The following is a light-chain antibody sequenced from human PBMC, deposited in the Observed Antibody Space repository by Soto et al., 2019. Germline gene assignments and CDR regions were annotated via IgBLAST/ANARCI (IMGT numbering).Light chain of an antibody. CDR1: SSDVGGYNY. CDR2: EVS. V-gene: IGLV2-8*01. J-gene: IGLJ2*01. CDR3: SSYAGSNNPVV. Sequence: QSVVTQPPSASGSPGRSVTMSCTGTSSDVGGYNYVSWYQQHPGKAPKLMIYEVSKRPSGVPDRFSGSKSGNTASLTVSGLQAEDEADYYCSSYAGSNNPVVFGGGTKLTVL.